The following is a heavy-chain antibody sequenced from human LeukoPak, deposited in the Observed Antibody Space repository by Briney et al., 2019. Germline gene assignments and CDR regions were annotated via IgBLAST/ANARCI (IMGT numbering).Heavy chain of an antibody. J-gene: IGHJ4*02. CDR3: ATDRGWRTSGYYLYYFEY. V-gene: IGHV3-7*01. CDR2: IKHDGSEK. D-gene: IGHD3-3*01. CDR1: GFIFTNYF. Sequence: GGSLRLSCAASGFIFTNYFMSWVRQAPGKGLEWVASIKHDGSEKYYVDSVRGRFTISRDNTMNSLYLQMSSLRAEDTAVYYCATDRGWRTSGYYLYYFEYWGQGTLVTYSS.